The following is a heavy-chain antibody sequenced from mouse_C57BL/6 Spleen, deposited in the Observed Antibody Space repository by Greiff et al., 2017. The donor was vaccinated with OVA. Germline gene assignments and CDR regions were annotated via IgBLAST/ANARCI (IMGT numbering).Heavy chain of an antibody. CDR1: GYTFTSSW. J-gene: IGHJ4*01. D-gene: IGHD1-1*01. Sequence: QVQLQQPGAELVRPGSSVKLSCKASGYTFTSSWMDWVKQRPGQGLEWIGNIYPSDSDTHYNQKFKDKATLTVDKSSSTAYLQLSSLTSEDSAVYYCARPVVGPCAMDYWGTGTTVTVSS. CDR3: ARPVVGPCAMDY. CDR2: IYPSDSDT. V-gene: IGHV1-61*01.